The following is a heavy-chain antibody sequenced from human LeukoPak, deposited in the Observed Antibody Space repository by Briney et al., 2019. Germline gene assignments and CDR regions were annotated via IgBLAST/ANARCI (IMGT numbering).Heavy chain of an antibody. CDR3: AKVGGRSWFYFDS. Sequence: GGSLRLSCAASGFTFSSYSMNWVRQAPGKGLEWVAVITHDGSDKYYADSVKGRFSISRDNSKNIVYLQMNSLRPEDTAIYFCAKVGGRSWFYFDSWGQGTVVTVSS. CDR1: GFTFSSYS. D-gene: IGHD6-13*01. J-gene: IGHJ4*02. V-gene: IGHV3-30*18. CDR2: ITHDGSDK.